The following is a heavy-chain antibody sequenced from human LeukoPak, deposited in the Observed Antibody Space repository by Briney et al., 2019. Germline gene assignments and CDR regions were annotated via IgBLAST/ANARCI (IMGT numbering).Heavy chain of an antibody. CDR1: GFTFSRHG. CDR2: ISPNGVIT. V-gene: IGHV3-23*01. CDR3: ARATYYYDSSGYYEKYYFDY. D-gene: IGHD3-22*01. Sequence: GGSLRLSCAASGFTFSRHGMNWVRQAPGKGLEWVSGISPNGVITYYADSVKGRFTISRDNSKNTLYLQMNSLRSDDTAVYYCARATYYYDSSGYYEKYYFDYWGQGTLVTVSS. J-gene: IGHJ4*02.